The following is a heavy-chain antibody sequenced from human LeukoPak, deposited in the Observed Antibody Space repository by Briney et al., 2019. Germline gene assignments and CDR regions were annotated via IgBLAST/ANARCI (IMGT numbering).Heavy chain of an antibody. Sequence: PSQTLSLTCTVSGGSISTSGYYWTWIRQHPGKGLEWFGYIYYSGSTNYNPSLKSRVTISLDTSKNQFSLGLTSVTAADTAIYYCARDTVTLAGDLFDYWGRGTLVTVSS. J-gene: IGHJ4*02. CDR1: GGSISTSGYY. CDR3: ARDTVTLAGDLFDY. CDR2: IYYSGST. D-gene: IGHD4-11*01. V-gene: IGHV4-31*03.